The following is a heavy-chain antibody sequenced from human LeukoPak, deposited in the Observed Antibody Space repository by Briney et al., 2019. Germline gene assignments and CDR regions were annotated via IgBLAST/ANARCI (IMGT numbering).Heavy chain of an antibody. CDR3: ARANIAARGAFDI. Sequence: KPSETLSLTCTVSGGSISSGSYYWSRIRQPAGKGLEWIGRIYTSGSTNYNPSLKSRVTISVDTSKNQFSLKLSSVTAADTAVYYCARANIAARGAFDIWGQGTMVTVSS. CDR1: GGSISSGSYY. V-gene: IGHV4-61*02. CDR2: IYTSGST. J-gene: IGHJ3*02. D-gene: IGHD6-6*01.